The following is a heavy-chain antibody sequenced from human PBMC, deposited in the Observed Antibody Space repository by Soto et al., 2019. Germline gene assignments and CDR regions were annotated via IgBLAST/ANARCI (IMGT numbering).Heavy chain of an antibody. J-gene: IGHJ4*02. CDR1: GGSFSGHY. D-gene: IGHD4-17*01. V-gene: IGHV4-34*01. CDR2: INHRGST. CDR3: VGIEVTTVC. Sequence: PSETLSLTCAVYGGSFSGHYWTWIRQPPGKGLEWIGEINHRGSTNYNPSLKSRVTISVDTSKNQFSLKLSSVTAADTAVYYCVGIEVTTVCWGRGTQVTVSS.